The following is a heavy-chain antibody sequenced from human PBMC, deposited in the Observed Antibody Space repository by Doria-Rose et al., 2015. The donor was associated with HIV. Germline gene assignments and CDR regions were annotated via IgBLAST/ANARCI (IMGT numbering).Heavy chain of an antibody. V-gene: IGHV4-34*01. CDR2: INHSGST. CDR1: GESFSGYY. Sequence: QVQLQESGAGLVKPSEALSLTCAVFGESFSGYYWSWIRQPPGKGLEWIGEINHSGSTNYKTSLKSRVTISLDTSKNLFSLKLSSVTAADTAVYYCARGLLRGGWNDVDYYYGMDVWGQGTTVTVSS. D-gene: IGHD1-1*01. CDR3: ARGLLRGGWNDVDYYYGMDV. J-gene: IGHJ6*02.